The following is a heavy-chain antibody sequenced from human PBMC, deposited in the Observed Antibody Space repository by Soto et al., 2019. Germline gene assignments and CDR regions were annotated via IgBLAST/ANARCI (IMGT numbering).Heavy chain of an antibody. Sequence: NPGGSLRLSCAASGFTFSSYSMNWVRQAPGKGLEWVSSISSSSSYIYYADSVKGRFTISRDNAKNSLYLQMNSLRAEDTAVYYCARDMEGGYYYRLPDYWGQGTLVTVSS. V-gene: IGHV3-21*01. CDR2: ISSSSSYI. CDR3: ARDMEGGYYYRLPDY. CDR1: GFTFSSYS. J-gene: IGHJ4*02. D-gene: IGHD3-22*01.